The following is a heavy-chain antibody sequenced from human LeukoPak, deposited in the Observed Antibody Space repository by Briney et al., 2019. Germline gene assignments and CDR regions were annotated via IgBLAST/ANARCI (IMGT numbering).Heavy chain of an antibody. CDR2: ISSSGSTI. Sequence: GRSLRLSCAASGFAFSDYYMSWIRQAPGKGLEWVSYISSSGSTIYYADSVKGRFTISRDNAKNSLYLQMNTLRAEDTAVYYGARPNMVRGVIVDYWGQGTLVTVSS. J-gene: IGHJ4*02. D-gene: IGHD3-10*01. CDR1: GFAFSDYY. CDR3: ARPNMVRGVIVDY. V-gene: IGHV3-11*01.